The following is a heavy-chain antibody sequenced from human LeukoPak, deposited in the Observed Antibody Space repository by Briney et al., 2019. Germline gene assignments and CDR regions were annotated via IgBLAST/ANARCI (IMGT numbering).Heavy chain of an antibody. CDR1: GFTLNNAW. CDR3: AKGAVAGLIDY. Sequence: GGSLRLSCAASGFTLNNAWMSWVRQAPGKGLEWLGRIKRETDGGTIDYAAPVKGRFTISRDDSRNTLYLQMNSLRAEDTAVYYCAKGAVAGLIDYWGQGTLVTVSS. CDR2: IKRETDGGTI. D-gene: IGHD6-19*01. V-gene: IGHV3-15*01. J-gene: IGHJ4*02.